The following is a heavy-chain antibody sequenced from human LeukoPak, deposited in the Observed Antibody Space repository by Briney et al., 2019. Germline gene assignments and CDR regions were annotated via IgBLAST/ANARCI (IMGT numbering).Heavy chain of an antibody. J-gene: IGHJ4*02. CDR1: GFTFSSYW. CDR2: ISPDATKS. V-gene: IGHV3-74*03. CDR3: ATGYRSAYSWDS. D-gene: IGHD5-12*01. Sequence: GGSLRLSCAASGFTFSSYWMNWVRQAPGKGLVWVSSISPDATKSKYADFVEGRLTISRDNAKNTLYLQLNSLRVEDAAVYYCATGYRSAYSWDSWGQGTLVTVSS.